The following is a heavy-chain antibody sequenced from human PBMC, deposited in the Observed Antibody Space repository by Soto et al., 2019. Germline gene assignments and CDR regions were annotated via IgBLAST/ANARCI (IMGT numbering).Heavy chain of an antibody. J-gene: IGHJ4*02. CDR2: INHSGST. CDR1: VGSFSGYY. Sequence: SETLSLTCAVYVGSFSGYYWSWIRQPPGKGLEWIGEINHSGSTNYNPSLKSRVTISVDTSKNQFSLKLSSVTAAVTAVYYCARRYSGYDFDYWGQGALVTVSS. V-gene: IGHV4-34*01. CDR3: ARRYSGYDFDY. D-gene: IGHD5-12*01.